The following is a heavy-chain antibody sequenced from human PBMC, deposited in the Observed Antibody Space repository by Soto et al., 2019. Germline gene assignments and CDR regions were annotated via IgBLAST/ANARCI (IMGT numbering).Heavy chain of an antibody. V-gene: IGHV1-18*01. J-gene: IGHJ6*02. CDR3: ARGSAAAPEGYYGMDV. D-gene: IGHD6-13*01. CDR1: GYTFTSYG. Sequence: GPVKVSFKASGYTFTSYGISWVRQAPGQGLEWMGWISAYNGNTNYAQKLQGRVTMTTDTSTSTAYMELRSLRSDDTAVYYCARGSAAAPEGYYGMDVWGQGTTVTVSS. CDR2: ISAYNGNT.